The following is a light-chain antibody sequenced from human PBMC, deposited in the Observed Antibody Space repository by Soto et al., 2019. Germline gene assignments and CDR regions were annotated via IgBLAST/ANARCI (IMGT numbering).Light chain of an antibody. CDR1: SSDIGNYNR. CDR3: NSYTTYGRGV. V-gene: IGLV2-18*02. J-gene: IGLJ2*01. CDR2: EVP. Sequence: QSALTQPPSVSGSPGQSVTISCTGTSSDIGNYNRVSWYQQPPGTAPKLMIYEVPNRPSGVPDRFSGSKSGNTASLTISGLPAEAEPDYHYNSYTTYGRGVFGGGTKLTVL.